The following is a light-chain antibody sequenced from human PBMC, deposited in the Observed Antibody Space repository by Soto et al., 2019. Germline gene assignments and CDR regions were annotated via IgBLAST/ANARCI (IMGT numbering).Light chain of an antibody. CDR3: AAWDDSLSGWV. V-gene: IGLV1-47*02. CDR2: TNY. Sequence: QSVLTQPPSASGTPGQRVTISCSGSSSNIGSDYVYWFQRLPGTAPKLLIYTNYQRPSGVPDRFSGSKSGTSASLAISGLRSEDEADYYCAAWDDSLSGWVFGGGTKVTVL. J-gene: IGLJ3*02. CDR1: SSNIGSDY.